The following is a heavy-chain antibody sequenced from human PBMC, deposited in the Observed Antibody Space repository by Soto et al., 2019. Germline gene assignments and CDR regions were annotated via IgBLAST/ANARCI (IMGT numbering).Heavy chain of an antibody. CDR3: AREGDYSSSWYGY. V-gene: IGHV4-34*01. D-gene: IGHD6-13*01. J-gene: IGHJ4*02. CDR2: INHSGST. CDR1: GGSFSGYY. Sequence: SETLSLTCAVYGGSFSGYYWSWIRQPPGKGLEWIGEINHSGSTNYNPSLKSRVTISVDTSKNQFSLKLSSVTAADTAVYYCAREGDYSSSWYGYWGQGTLVTVSS.